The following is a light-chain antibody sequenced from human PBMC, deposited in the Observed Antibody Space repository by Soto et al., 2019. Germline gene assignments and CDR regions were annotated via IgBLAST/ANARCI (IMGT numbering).Light chain of an antibody. CDR2: KAY. Sequence: DIHMTQSPSTLSASVGDRVTITCRASQTINVWLAWYQQKPGKAPKLLISKAYSLESGVPSRFSGSGSGTEFTLTISSLQPDDFATYYCQQYKAYSYTFGQGTELVVK. V-gene: IGKV1-5*03. CDR1: QTINVW. CDR3: QQYKAYSYT. J-gene: IGKJ2*01.